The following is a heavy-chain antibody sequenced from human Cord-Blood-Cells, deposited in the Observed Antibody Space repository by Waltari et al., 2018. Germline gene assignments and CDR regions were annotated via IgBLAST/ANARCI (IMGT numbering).Heavy chain of an antibody. CDR1: GYTFTSYD. D-gene: IGHD4-4*01. J-gene: IGHJ6*03. CDR3: ARGPVRGGSYYYYMDV. CDR2: MNPNRGNT. Sequence: QVQLVQSGAEVKKPGASVKVSCKASGYTFTSYDINWVRQATGQGLEWMGWMNPNRGNTGYAQNFQVRVTITMNTCISTAYMELSSLRSEDTAVYYCARGPVRGGSYYYYMDVWGKGTTVTVSS. V-gene: IGHV1-8*03.